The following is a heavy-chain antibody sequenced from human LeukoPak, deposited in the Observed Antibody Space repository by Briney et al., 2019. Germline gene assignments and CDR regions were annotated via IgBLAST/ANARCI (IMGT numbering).Heavy chain of an antibody. Sequence: GGSLRLSRAASGFTFSSAAMTWVRQAPGKGLEWVSLIGSSGGSTYYADSVKGRFTISRDNSKNTLSLQMNSLRVEVTAIYYCAKDIQLSTWGLGTMVTVSS. V-gene: IGHV3-23*01. CDR2: IGSSGGST. J-gene: IGHJ3*01. D-gene: IGHD5-24*01. CDR3: AKDIQLST. CDR1: GFTFSSAA.